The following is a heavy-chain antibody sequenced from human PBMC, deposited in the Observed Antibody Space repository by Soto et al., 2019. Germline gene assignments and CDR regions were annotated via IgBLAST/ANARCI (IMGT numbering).Heavy chain of an antibody. V-gene: IGHV4-34*01. Sequence: QVQLQQWGAGLLKPSETLSLTCAVYGGSFSGYYWSWIRQPPGKGLEWIRAINHSGSTNYNPSLKSRVTISVDTSKNHFSLKLSSVTAADTAVYYCARGAVGSGRIDIWVQGTMVIVSS. CDR3: ARGAVGSGRIDI. CDR2: INHSGST. J-gene: IGHJ3*02. D-gene: IGHD6-25*01. CDR1: GGSFSGYY.